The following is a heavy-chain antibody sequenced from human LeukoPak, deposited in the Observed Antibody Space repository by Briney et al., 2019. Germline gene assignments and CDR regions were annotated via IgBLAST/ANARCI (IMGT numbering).Heavy chain of an antibody. CDR1: GYTFTSYA. D-gene: IGHD3-22*01. Sequence: ASVKVSCKASGYTFTSYAMHWVRQAPGQRLEWMGWINAGNGNTKYSQKFQGRVTITRDTSASTAYMELSSLRSDDTAVYYCAREDGITMTYDAFDIWGQGTMVAVSS. CDR2: INAGNGNT. J-gene: IGHJ3*02. V-gene: IGHV1-3*01. CDR3: AREDGITMTYDAFDI.